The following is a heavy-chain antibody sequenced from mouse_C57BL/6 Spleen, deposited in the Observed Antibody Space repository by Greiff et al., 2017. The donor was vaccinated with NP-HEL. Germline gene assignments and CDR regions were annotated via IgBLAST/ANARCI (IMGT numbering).Heavy chain of an antibody. CDR2: INPSSGYT. V-gene: IGHV1-4*01. D-gene: IGHD2-2*01. J-gene: IGHJ2*01. Sequence: QVQLQQSGAELARPGASVKMSCKAFGYTFTSYTMHWVKQRPGQGLVWIGYINPSSGYTKYNQKFKDKATLTADKSSSTSYMQLSSLTSEDSAVYDCAREEGGYPDYWGQGTTLTVSS. CDR3: AREEGGYPDY. CDR1: GYTFTSYT.